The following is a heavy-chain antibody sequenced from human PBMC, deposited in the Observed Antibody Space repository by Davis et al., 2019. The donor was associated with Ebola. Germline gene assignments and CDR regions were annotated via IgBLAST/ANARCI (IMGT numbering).Heavy chain of an antibody. Sequence: ASVKVSCKASGYTFTSYAMHWVRQAPGQRLEWMGWINAGNGNTKYSQKFQGRVTITRDTSASTAYMELSSLRSEDTAVYYCARGEGYDFWSGYFDYWGQGTLVTVSS. CDR2: INAGNGNT. CDR1: GYTFTSYA. J-gene: IGHJ4*02. V-gene: IGHV1-3*01. D-gene: IGHD3-3*01. CDR3: ARGEGYDFWSGYFDY.